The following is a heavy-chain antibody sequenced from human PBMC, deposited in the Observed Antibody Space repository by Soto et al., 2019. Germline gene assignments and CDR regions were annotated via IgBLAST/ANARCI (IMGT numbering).Heavy chain of an antibody. CDR3: ARDQLDIVVVPAAISYGMDV. CDR2: IYHSGST. D-gene: IGHD2-2*01. V-gene: IGHV4-38-2*02. J-gene: IGHJ6*02. Sequence: SSETLSLTCAVSGYSISSGYYWGWIRQPPGKGLEWIGSIYHSGSTYYNPSLKSRVTISVDTSENQFSLKLSSVTAADTAVYYCARDQLDIVVVPAAISYGMDVWGQGTTVTVSS. CDR1: GYSISSGYY.